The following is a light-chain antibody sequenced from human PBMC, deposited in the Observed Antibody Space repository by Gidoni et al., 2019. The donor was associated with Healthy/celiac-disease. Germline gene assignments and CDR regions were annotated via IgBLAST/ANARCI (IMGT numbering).Light chain of an antibody. CDR2: DVS. CDR1: SSDVGGYNY. V-gene: IGLV2-14*03. CDR3: SSYTSSSTEV. Sequence: QSALTQPAYESGSTGQSITISCTGTSSDVGGYNYVSWYQQHPGKAPKLMIYDVSHRPSWVSNRFSGSKSGNTASLTISVLQAEDEADYYCSSYTSSSTEVFGGGTKLTVL. J-gene: IGLJ3*02.